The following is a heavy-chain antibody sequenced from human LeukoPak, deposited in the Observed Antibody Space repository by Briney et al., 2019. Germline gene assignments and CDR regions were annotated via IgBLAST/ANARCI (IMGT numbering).Heavy chain of an antibody. V-gene: IGHV4-34*01. Sequence: PSETLSLTCAVYGGSFSGYYWSWIRQPPGKGLEWIGEINHSGSTNYNPSLKSRVTISVDTSKNQFSLKLSSVTAADTAVYYCARDSRGAASRFDYWGQGTLVTVSS. D-gene: IGHD6-13*01. CDR3: ARDSRGAASRFDY. CDR2: INHSGST. CDR1: GGSFSGYY. J-gene: IGHJ4*02.